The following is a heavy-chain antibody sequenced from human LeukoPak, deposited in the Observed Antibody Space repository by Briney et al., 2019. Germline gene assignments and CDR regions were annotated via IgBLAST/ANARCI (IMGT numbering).Heavy chain of an antibody. J-gene: IGHJ4*02. CDR2: INSDGSST. CDR3: ARDLTWFGELSLYYFDY. CDR1: GFTFSSYW. Sequence: GGSLRLSCAASGFTFSSYWMHWVRQAPGKGLVWVSRINSDGSSTSYADSVKGRFTISRDNAKNTLYLEMNSLRAEDTAVYYCARDLTWFGELSLYYFDYWGQGTLVTVSS. D-gene: IGHD3-10*01. V-gene: IGHV3-74*01.